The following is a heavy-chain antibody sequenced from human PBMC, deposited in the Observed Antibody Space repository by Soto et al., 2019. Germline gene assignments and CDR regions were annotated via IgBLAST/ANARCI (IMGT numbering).Heavy chain of an antibody. Sequence: PSEPLSLTCSVSGDSISTYYWNWIRQPPGKGLEWIGYFSYSGSTNYNPSLKSRITISADTSKNQFFLKLSSVTAADTAVYYCGRHLFSDVWGQGTTVTV. CDR1: GDSISTYY. J-gene: IGHJ6*02. CDR2: FSYSGST. D-gene: IGHD2-21*01. V-gene: IGHV4-59*08. CDR3: GRHLFSDV.